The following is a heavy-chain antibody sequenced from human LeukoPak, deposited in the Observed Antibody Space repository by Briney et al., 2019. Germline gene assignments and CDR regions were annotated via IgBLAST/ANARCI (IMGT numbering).Heavy chain of an antibody. V-gene: IGHV1-18*01. Sequence: ASVKVSCKASGYTFTSYGISWVRQAPGQGLAWMGWISAYNGNTNYAQKLQGRVTMTTDTSTSTAYMELRSLRSDDTAVYYCARGGVVVPAPRASWFDPWGQGTLVTVSS. D-gene: IGHD2-2*01. CDR2: ISAYNGNT. CDR3: ARGGVVVPAPRASWFDP. CDR1: GYTFTSYG. J-gene: IGHJ5*02.